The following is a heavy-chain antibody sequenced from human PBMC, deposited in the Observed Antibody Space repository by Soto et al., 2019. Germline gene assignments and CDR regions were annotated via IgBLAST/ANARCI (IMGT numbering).Heavy chain of an antibody. J-gene: IGHJ5*02. CDR2: ISAANGNT. D-gene: IGHD6-19*01. V-gene: IGHV1-3*01. CDR1: GYTFTNYA. CDR3: ARDWSGVAGTYWFDP. Sequence: ASVKVSCKASGYTFTNYAMHWVRQAPGQRLEWMGCISAANGNTRYSQEFQGRVTITRDTSASTDYMELSSLRSEDTAVYYCARDWSGVAGTYWFDPWGQGTLVTVSS.